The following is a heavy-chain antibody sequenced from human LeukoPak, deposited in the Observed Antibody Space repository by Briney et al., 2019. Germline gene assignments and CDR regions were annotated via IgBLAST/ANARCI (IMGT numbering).Heavy chain of an antibody. J-gene: IGHJ4*02. CDR1: GFTFSSYS. CDR2: ISSSSYI. D-gene: IGHD6-13*01. V-gene: IGHV3-21*01. CDR3: ARGSAAAGTIKNFDY. Sequence: PGGSLRLSRAASGFTFSSYSMTWVRQAPGKGLEWVSSISSSSYIYYADSVKGRFTISRDNAKNSLYLQMNSLRAEDTAVYYCARGSAAAGTIKNFDYWGQGTLVTVSS.